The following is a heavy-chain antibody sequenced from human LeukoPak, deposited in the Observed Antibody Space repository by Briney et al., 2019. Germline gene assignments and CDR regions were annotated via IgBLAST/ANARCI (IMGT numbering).Heavy chain of an antibody. V-gene: IGHV3-48*04. CDR3: ARIKGSTLPISYMDV. J-gene: IGHJ6*03. CDR1: GFMFGGYS. D-gene: IGHD6-13*01. CDR2: ISVSGPI. Sequence: GGSLRLSCTASGFMFGGYSIHWVRQAAGKGLEWLSYISVSGPIHADSVKGRVTVSRDNAKNSLYLQMNSLRAEDTAVYYCARIKGSTLPISYMDVWGKGTTVTVSS.